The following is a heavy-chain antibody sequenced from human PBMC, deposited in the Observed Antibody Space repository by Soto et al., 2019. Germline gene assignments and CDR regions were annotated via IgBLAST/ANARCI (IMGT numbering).Heavy chain of an antibody. D-gene: IGHD2-15*01. CDR1: GYSFTGYY. CDR3: ARGRYCSGGSCYGEYFQH. J-gene: IGHJ1*01. V-gene: IGHV1-2*04. Sequence: SVKVSCKASGYSFTGYYMHWVRQAPGQGLEWMGWINPNSGGTNYAQKFQGWVTMTRDTSISTAYMELSRLRSDDTAVYYCARGRYCSGGSCYGEYFQHWGQGTLVTVSS. CDR2: INPNSGGT.